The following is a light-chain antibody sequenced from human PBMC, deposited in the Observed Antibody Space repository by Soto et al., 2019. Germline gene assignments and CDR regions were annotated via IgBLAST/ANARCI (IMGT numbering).Light chain of an antibody. CDR1: QGIGTY. V-gene: IGKV1-9*01. Sequence: IQLTQSPSSLSASVGDRVTVTCRASQGIGTYLVWYQQKSGKAPTVLIYGASTRATGIPARFSGSGSGTEFTLTISSLQSEDFAVYYCQQYNNWPRTFGQGTKVDIK. CDR3: QQYNNWPRT. CDR2: GAS. J-gene: IGKJ1*01.